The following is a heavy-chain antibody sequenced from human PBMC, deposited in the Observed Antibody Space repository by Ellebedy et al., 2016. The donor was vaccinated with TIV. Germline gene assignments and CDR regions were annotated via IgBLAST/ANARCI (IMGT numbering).Heavy chain of an antibody. CDR2: INSDETST. CDR1: GFTFSSYW. D-gene: IGHD6-13*01. CDR3: ARGDSTSWYANYYYYGMDV. V-gene: IGHV3-74*01. Sequence: GGSLRLSXAASGFTFSSYWMHWVRQAPGKGLVWVSRINSDETSTSYADSVKGRFTISRDNAKNTLYLQMNSLRAEDTAAYYCARGDSTSWYANYYYYGMDVWGQGTTVTVSS. J-gene: IGHJ6*02.